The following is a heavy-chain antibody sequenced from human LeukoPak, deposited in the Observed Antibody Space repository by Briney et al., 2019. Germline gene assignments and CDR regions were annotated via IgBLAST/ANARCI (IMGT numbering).Heavy chain of an antibody. CDR3: ARRGRRPKGNFDY. J-gene: IGHJ4*02. CDR1: GGSFSGYY. V-gene: IGHV4-34*01. Sequence: SETLSLTCAVYGGSFSGYYWSWIRQPPGKGLEWIGEINHSGSTNYNPSLKSRVTISVDTSKNQFSLKLSSVTAADTAVYYCARRGRRPKGNFDYWGQGTLVTVSS. D-gene: IGHD6-6*01. CDR2: INHSGST.